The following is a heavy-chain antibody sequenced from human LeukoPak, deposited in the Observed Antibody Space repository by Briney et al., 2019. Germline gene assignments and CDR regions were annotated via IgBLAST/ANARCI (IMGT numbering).Heavy chain of an antibody. D-gene: IGHD3-22*01. CDR2: ISAYNGNT. CDR3: ARNYDSSAYRNDY. V-gene: IGHV1-18*01. J-gene: IGHJ4*02. Sequence: EASVKVSCKASGYTFTSHGISWVRQAPGQGLEWMGWISAYNGNTNYAQKLQGRVTMTTDTSTSTAYVELRSLRSDDTAVYYCARNYDSSAYRNDYWGQGTLVTVSS. CDR1: GYTFTSHG.